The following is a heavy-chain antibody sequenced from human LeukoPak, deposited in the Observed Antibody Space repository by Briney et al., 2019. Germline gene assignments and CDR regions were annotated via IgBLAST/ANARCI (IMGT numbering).Heavy chain of an antibody. V-gene: IGHV4-34*01. CDR2: INHSGST. CDR3: ARALYSSSSRSYYYYYYRDV. D-gene: IGHD6-6*01. J-gene: IGHJ6*03. Sequence: SETLSLTCAVYGGSFSGYYWSWIRQPPGKGLEWIGEINHSGSTNYNPSLKSRVTISVDTSKNQFSLKLSSVTAADTAVYYCARALYSSSSRSYYYYYYRDVWGKGPTVTVSS. CDR1: GGSFSGYY.